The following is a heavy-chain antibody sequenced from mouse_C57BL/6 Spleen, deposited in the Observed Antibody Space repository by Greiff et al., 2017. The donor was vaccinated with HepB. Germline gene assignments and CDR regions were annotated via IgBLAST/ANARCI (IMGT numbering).Heavy chain of an antibody. D-gene: IGHD1-1*01. J-gene: IGHJ4*01. Sequence: QVHVKQPGAELVMPGASVKLSCKASGYTFTSYWMHWVKQRPGQGLEWIGMIHPNSGSTNYNEKFKSKATLTVDKSSSTAYMQLSSLTSEDSAVYYGAITTVERYYYAMDYWGQGTSVTVSS. V-gene: IGHV1-64*01. CDR3: AITTVERYYYAMDY. CDR1: GYTFTSYW. CDR2: IHPNSGST.